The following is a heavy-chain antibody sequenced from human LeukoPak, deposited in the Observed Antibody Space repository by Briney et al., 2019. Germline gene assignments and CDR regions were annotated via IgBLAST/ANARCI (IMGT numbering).Heavy chain of an antibody. CDR2: INPSGGST. Sequence: GSAKVSCESSGYTFTIYYMHWVRPAPRQRLEWMGLINPSGGSTSYSQKCQVRVSITRDTTTSTVYMELSSLRSADTALYDCARVRGYDSRDFDYWGQGTLVTVSS. CDR1: GYTFTIYY. J-gene: IGHJ4*02. CDR3: ARVRGYDSRDFDY. V-gene: IGHV1-46*01. D-gene: IGHD3-22*01.